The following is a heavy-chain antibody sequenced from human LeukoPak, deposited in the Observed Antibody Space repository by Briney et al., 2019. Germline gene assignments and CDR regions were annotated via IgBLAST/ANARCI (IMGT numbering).Heavy chain of an antibody. V-gene: IGHV4-59*01. CDR1: GGSISSYY. J-gene: IGHJ2*01. CDR2: IYYSGST. CDR3: VLSRSNQGYWYFDL. Sequence: SETLSLTCTVSGGSISSYYWSWIRQPPGKGLEWIGYIYYSGSTNYNPSLKSRVTISVDTSKNQFSLKLSSVTAADTAVYYCVLSRSNQGYWYFDLWGRGTLVTVSS. D-gene: IGHD1-14*01.